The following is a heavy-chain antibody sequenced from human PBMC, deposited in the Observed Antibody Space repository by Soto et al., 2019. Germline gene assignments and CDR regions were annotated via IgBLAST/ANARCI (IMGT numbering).Heavy chain of an antibody. D-gene: IGHD6-19*01. Sequence: SGGSLRLSCSVAGFTVSDSMSWVRQAPGKGLECVSFIHSDGSTHYTDSVRGRFTISRDNSKNTLYLQMDRLRVDDTAVYFCARDASGPFDYWGRGTLVTVSS. CDR1: GFTVSDS. V-gene: IGHV3-53*01. CDR2: IHSDGST. J-gene: IGHJ4*02. CDR3: ARDASGPFDY.